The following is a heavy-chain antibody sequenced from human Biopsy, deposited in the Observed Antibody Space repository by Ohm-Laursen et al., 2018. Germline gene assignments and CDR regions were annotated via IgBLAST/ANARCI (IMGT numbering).Heavy chain of an antibody. Sequence: GTLSLTCTVSGGSISSYYWTWIRQPPGKGLEWIGDVYYSGSTNRNPSLKSRVTILVDTSKNQFSLKLSSVTAADTAIYYCAREAIGVATAFDIWGQGTMVTVSS. CDR2: VYYSGST. CDR1: GGSISSYY. D-gene: IGHD5-12*01. V-gene: IGHV4-59*01. J-gene: IGHJ3*02. CDR3: AREAIGVATAFDI.